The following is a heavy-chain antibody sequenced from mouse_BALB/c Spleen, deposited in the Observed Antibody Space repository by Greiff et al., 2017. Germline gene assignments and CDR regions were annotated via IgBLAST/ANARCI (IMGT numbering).Heavy chain of an antibody. J-gene: IGHJ3*01. D-gene: IGHD2-4*01. Sequence: VQLQQSGPELVKPGASVRISCRASGYPFTSYVMHGVRQKPGQGLEWIGYINPYNDGTKYNEKFKGKATLTSDKSSSTAYMELSSLTSEDSAVYYCARDEDDYGFAYWGQGTLVTVSA. CDR2: INPYNDGT. CDR3: ARDEDDYGFAY. CDR1: GYPFTSYV. V-gene: IGHV1-14*01.